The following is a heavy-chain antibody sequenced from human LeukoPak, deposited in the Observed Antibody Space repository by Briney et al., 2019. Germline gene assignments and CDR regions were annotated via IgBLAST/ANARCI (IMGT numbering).Heavy chain of an antibody. CDR1: GFTFSSYG. CDR3: ASSGSYYNEPYYFDY. CDR2: ISSSSSYI. V-gene: IGHV3-21*01. Sequence: PGGSLRLSCAASGFTFSSYGMNWVRQAPGKGLEWVSSISSSSSYIYYADSVKGRLTISRDNAKNSLYLQMNSLRAEDTAVYYCASSGSYYNEPYYFDYWGQGTLVTVSS. J-gene: IGHJ4*02. D-gene: IGHD3-10*01.